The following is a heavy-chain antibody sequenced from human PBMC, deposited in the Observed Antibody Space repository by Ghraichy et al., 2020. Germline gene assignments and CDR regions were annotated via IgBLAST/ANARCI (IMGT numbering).Heavy chain of an antibody. D-gene: IGHD5-18*01. CDR1: GGSISSYY. Sequence: SETLSLTCTVSGGSISSYYWSWIRQPPGKGLEWIGYIYYSGSTNYNPSLKSRVTISVDTSKNQFSLKLSSVTAADTAVYYCACGIQLYGMDVWGQGTTVTVSS. CDR3: ACGIQLYGMDV. CDR2: IYYSGST. V-gene: IGHV4-59*01. J-gene: IGHJ6*02.